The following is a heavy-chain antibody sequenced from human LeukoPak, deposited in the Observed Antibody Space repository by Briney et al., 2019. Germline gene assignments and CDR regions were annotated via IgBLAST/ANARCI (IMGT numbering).Heavy chain of an antibody. CDR1: GYTFTSYY. V-gene: IGHV1-46*01. Sequence: ASVKVSCKASGYTFTSYYMHWVRQAPGQGLEWMGIINPSGGSTSYAQKFQGRVTMTRDMSTSTVYMELSSLRSEDTAVYYCARDQIPEGYYYYYYMDVWGKGTTVTVSS. D-gene: IGHD1-14*01. J-gene: IGHJ6*03. CDR2: INPSGGST. CDR3: ARDQIPEGYYYYYYMDV.